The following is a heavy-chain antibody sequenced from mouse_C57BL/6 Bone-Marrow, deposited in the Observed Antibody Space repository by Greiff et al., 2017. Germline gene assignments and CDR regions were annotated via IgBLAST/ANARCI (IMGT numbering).Heavy chain of an antibody. CDR3: ARRRYYGSGCGVDWYFDV. V-gene: IGHV1-80*01. J-gene: IGHJ1*03. CDR1: GYAFSSYW. Sequence: QVQLQQSGAELVKPGASVKISCKASGYAFSSYWMNWVKQRPGKGLEWIGQIYPGDGDTNYNGKFKGKATLTADKSSSTAYMQLSSLTSEDSAVYFCARRRYYGSGCGVDWYFDVWGTGTTVTVSS. D-gene: IGHD1-1*01. CDR2: IYPGDGDT.